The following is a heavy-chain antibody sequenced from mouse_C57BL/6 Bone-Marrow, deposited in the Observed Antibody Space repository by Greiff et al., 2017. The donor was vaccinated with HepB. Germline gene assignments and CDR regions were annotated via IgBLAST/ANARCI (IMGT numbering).Heavy chain of an antibody. CDR3: ARSLGYFDY. Sequence: QVQLQQPGAELVKPGASVKLSCKASGYTFTSYWMQWVKQRPGQGLEWIGEIDPSDSYTNYNQKFKGQATLTVDTSSSTAYMQLSSLTSEDSAVYYCARSLGYFDYWGQGTTLTVSS. J-gene: IGHJ2*01. V-gene: IGHV1-50*01. CDR2: IDPSDSYT. CDR1: GYTFTSYW. D-gene: IGHD4-1*01.